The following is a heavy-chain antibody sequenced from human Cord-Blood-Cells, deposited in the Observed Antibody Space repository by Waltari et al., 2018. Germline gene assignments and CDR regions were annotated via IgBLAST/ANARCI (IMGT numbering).Heavy chain of an antibody. CDR2: INHSGST. CDR1: GGSFSGYY. CDR3: ARVFRIWVGMPGLWYFDL. D-gene: IGHD2-21*01. Sequence: QVQLQQWGAGLLKPSETLSLTCAVYGGSFSGYYWSWIRQPPGKGLEWIGEINHSGSTNYNPSLKSRVTISVDTSKNQFSLKLSSVTAADTAVYYCARVFRIWVGMPGLWYFDLWGRGTLVTVSS. J-gene: IGHJ2*01. V-gene: IGHV4-34*01.